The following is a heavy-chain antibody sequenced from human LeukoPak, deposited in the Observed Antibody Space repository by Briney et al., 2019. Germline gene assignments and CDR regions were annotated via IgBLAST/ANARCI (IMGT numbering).Heavy chain of an antibody. D-gene: IGHD3-9*01. J-gene: IGHJ4*02. CDR3: ARAPEGYDILTGYSGY. CDR1: GYTFTGHY. Sequence: ASVKVSCKASGYTFTGHYMHWVRQAPGQGLEWMGWINPNSGGTNYARKFQGRVTMTRDTSISTAYMELSRLRSDDTAVYYCARAPEGYDILTGYSGYWGQGTLVTVSS. V-gene: IGHV1-2*02. CDR2: INPNSGGT.